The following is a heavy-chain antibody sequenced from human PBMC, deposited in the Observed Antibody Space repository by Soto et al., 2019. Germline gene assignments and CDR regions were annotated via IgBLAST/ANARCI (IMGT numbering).Heavy chain of an antibody. CDR1: GYSFSRYA. V-gene: IGHV1-3*05. CDR2: INAGNSNT. J-gene: IGHJ5*02. Sequence: QVQLVQSGAEEKKPGASVKVSCKASGYSFSRYAIHWVRQAPGQRLEWMGWINAGNSNTKYSQKFQGRVTITRDTSASTAYMELSSLRSEDTAVYCCARYIAVAGTGSFDPWGQGTLVTVSS. CDR3: ARYIAVAGTGSFDP. D-gene: IGHD6-19*01.